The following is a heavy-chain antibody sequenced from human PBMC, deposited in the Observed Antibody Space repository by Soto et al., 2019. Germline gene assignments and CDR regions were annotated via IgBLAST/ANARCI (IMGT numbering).Heavy chain of an antibody. CDR2: ISYDGSNK. D-gene: IGHD5-12*01. J-gene: IGHJ4*02. CDR3: VRYCSSTLGNGVATRSFDY. CDR1: GFTFSSYA. V-gene: IGHV3-30-3*01. Sequence: GGSLRLSCAASGFTFSSYAMHWVRQAPGKGLEWVAVISYDGSNKYYADSVKGRFTISRDNSKNSLYLQMNSLRDEDTALYYGVRYCSSTLGNGVATRSFDYWGQGTLVTVSS.